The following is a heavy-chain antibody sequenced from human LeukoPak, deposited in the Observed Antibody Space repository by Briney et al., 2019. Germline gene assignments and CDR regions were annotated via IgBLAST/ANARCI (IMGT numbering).Heavy chain of an antibody. Sequence: GGSLRLSCAASGFTFSSYAMSWVRQAPGKGLEWVSAISGSGGSTYYADSVKGRFTISRDNSKNTLYLQMNSLRAEDTAVYYCANGDLCSGGSRYMTNRDYWGQGTLVTVSS. CDR3: ANGDLCSGGSRYMTNRDY. J-gene: IGHJ4*02. CDR1: GFTFSSYA. D-gene: IGHD2-15*01. CDR2: ISGSGGST. V-gene: IGHV3-23*01.